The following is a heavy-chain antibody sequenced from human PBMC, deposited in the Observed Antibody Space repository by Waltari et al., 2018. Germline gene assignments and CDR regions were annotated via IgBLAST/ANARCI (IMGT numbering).Heavy chain of an antibody. Sequence: HVQLVESGGGVVQPGRSLRLSCAASEFTFSSYAMHWVRQAPGKGLEWVAVISYNERNIYYVDSVKGRFAISRDNSKKMLYLQMNSLRPEDTAVYYCARDYCDRTNCHGMDVWGQGTTVTVSS. V-gene: IGHV3-30*09. CDR3: ARDYCDRTNCHGMDV. CDR2: ISYNERNI. J-gene: IGHJ6*02. CDR1: EFTFSSYA. D-gene: IGHD3-22*01.